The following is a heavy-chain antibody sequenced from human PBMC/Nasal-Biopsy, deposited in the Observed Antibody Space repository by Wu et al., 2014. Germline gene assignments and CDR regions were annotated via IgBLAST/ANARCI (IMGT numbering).Heavy chain of an antibody. CDR3: ARVAPDQKQPTVIDN. CDR1: GGSIRSDY. Sequence: TLSLTCTVSGGSIRSDYWSWIRQPPGKGPEWIGYIYNTGSTNYNPSLQSRVTISVDTSKNQFSLRLSSVTAADTAVYYCARVAPDQKQPTVIDNWGQGTLVTVSS. J-gene: IGHJ4*02. V-gene: IGHV4-59*01. CDR2: IYNTGST. D-gene: IGHD4-11*01.